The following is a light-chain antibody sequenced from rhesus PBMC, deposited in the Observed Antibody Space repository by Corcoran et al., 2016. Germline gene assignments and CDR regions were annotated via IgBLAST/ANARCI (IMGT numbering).Light chain of an antibody. CDR3: MQTLQTPWT. J-gene: IGKJ1*01. Sequence: DIVMTQTPLSLPITPGEPASISCRSSQSLLDSDGYTHLHWYLQKPGQSPQLLIYLVSNRASGVPDRFSGSGPGTVFTLKISRVEAEDVGVYYCMQTLQTPWTFGQGTKVEIK. CDR1: QSLLDSDGYTH. CDR2: LVS. V-gene: IGKV2-78*01.